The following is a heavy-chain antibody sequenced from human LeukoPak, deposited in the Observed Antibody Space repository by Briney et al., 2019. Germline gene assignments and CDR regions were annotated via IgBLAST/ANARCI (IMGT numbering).Heavy chain of an antibody. Sequence: SETLSLTCTVSGGSISSYYWSWIRQPPGKGLEWIGYIYYSGSTNYNPSLKSRVTISVDTSKNKFSLKQSSVTAADTSVYYCSGCIPEVPPVGFDPWGQGTLVTVSS. CDR2: IYYSGST. V-gene: IGHV4-59*08. CDR1: GGSISSYY. CDR3: SGCIPEVPPVGFDP. J-gene: IGHJ5*02. D-gene: IGHD2-2*01.